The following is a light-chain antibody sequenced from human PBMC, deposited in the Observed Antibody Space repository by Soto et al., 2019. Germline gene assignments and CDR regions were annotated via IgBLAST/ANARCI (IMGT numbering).Light chain of an antibody. J-gene: IGKJ1*01. CDR1: QSVSSN. Sequence: EIAMTQSPATLSVSPGERATLSCRASQSVSSNLAWYQQRPGQSPRLLIYGASSRATGIPARFSGGGSGTEFTLSISGLQSEDYAVYYCQHYSDWPPTWTFGQGTKVDIK. CDR3: QHYSDWPPTWT. CDR2: GAS. V-gene: IGKV3-15*01.